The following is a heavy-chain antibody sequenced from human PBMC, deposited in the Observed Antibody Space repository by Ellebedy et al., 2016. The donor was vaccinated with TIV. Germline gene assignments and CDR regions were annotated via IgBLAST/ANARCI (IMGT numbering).Heavy chain of an antibody. CDR2: IRIYNGNT. J-gene: IGHJ4*02. V-gene: IGHV1-18*04. Sequence: AASVKVSCKASGYTFSTYGISWVRQAPGQGLERMGWIRIYNGNTNYAQKLQGRVTVTTDTSTSTAYMELRSLRSDDTAVYYCARDLGYSSSPLGYWGQGTLVTVSS. CDR3: ARDLGYSSSPLGY. D-gene: IGHD6-13*01. CDR1: GYTFSTYG.